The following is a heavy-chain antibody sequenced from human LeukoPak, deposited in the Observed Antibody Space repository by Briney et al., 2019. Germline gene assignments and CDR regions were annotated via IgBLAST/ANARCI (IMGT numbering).Heavy chain of an antibody. CDR1: GFTFDDYA. V-gene: IGHV3-9*01. J-gene: IGHJ6*03. D-gene: IGHD2/OR15-2a*01. Sequence: GGSLRLSCAGSGFTFDDYAMHWVRQTPGKGLEWVSGISWNSGNIAYADFVGGRFTISRDDAKNSLSLQMNSLSDEDTAVYYCAKDAYGGATFFYYMDVWGKGTTVTVSS. CDR3: AKDAYGGATFFYYMDV. CDR2: ISWNSGNI.